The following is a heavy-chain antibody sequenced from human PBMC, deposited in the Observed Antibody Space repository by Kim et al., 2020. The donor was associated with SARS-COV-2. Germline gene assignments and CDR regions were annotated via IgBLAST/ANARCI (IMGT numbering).Heavy chain of an antibody. D-gene: IGHD5-12*01. Sequence: SETLSLTCAVYGGSFSGYYWSWIRQPPGKGLEWIGEINHSGSTNYNPSLKSRVTISVDTSKNQFSLKLSSVTAADTAVYYCARGYGIVAPWFDYWGQGTLVTVSS. CDR3: ARGYGIVAPWFDY. J-gene: IGHJ4*02. CDR1: GGSFSGYY. CDR2: INHSGST. V-gene: IGHV4-34*01.